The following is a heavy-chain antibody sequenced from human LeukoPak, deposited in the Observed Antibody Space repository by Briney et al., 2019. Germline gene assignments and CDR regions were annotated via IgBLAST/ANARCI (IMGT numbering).Heavy chain of an antibody. D-gene: IGHD2/OR15-2a*01. V-gene: IGHV1-2*02. CDR3: ARTRGSHISMAYLDY. CDR1: GYTFTGYY. J-gene: IGHJ4*02. CDR2: INPNSGDT. Sequence: GASVKVSCKASGYTFTGYYMHWVRQAPGQGLEWMGWINPNSGDTNYAQKFQGRVTVTRDTSISTAYMELSSLRSDDTAVYYCARTRGSHISMAYLDYWGQGTLVTVSS.